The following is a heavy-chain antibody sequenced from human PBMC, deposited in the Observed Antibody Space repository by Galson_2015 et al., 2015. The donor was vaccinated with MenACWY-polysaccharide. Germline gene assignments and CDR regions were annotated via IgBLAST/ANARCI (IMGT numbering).Heavy chain of an antibody. D-gene: IGHD3-10*01. CDR3: AKGAAHYGSGNYYDY. J-gene: IGHJ4*02. CDR2: LSPTTGNT. CDR1: GLTFSSYG. Sequence: SMRLSCAGSGLTFSSYGMGWVRQAPGKGLEWVSGLSPTTGNTYYADSVRGRFTISRDNSTNTLYLQMDSLRAEDTALYYFAKGAAHYGSGNYYDYWGQGTQVTVSS. V-gene: IGHV3-23*01.